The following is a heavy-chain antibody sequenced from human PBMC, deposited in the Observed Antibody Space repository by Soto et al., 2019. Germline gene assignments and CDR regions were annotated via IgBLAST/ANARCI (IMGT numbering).Heavy chain of an antibody. J-gene: IGHJ3*02. V-gene: IGHV5-51*01. CDR2: IYPGDSDT. D-gene: IGHD4-17*01. CDR3: ERNYRATVNTYDDFDI. CDR1: GYSLTSYV. Sequence: VDSLKISCESCGYSLTSYVIFFVLQMPGKGLECMGIIYPGDSDTRYSPSFQGKVTISADKSISTAYLQWSSMKASETAMYYCERNYRATVNTYDDFDIWGQGTMV.